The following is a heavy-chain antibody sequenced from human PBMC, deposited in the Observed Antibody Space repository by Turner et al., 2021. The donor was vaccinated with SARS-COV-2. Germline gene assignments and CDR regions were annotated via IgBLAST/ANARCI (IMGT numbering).Heavy chain of an antibody. CDR2: INYSGRT. CDR3: ARHDSRITNIIVVPRNWFDP. V-gene: IGHV4-39*01. J-gene: IGHJ5*02. Sequence: QLQLHESGPGLVKASETLSLTCTVPGARIGSRRHYRGWIRQPPGKGLEWIGSINYSGRTYYKSSLKSRVTISVDTSKNQISLKLSTVTAADTAKYYCARHDSRITNIIVVPRNWFDPWGQGTLVTVSS. CDR1: GARIGSRRHY. D-gene: IGHD3-22*01.